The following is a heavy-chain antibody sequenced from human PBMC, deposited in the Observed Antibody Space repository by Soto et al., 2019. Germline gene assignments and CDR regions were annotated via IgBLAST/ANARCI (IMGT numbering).Heavy chain of an antibody. CDR3: ARGAKNVYAMDV. D-gene: IGHD1-1*01. J-gene: IGHJ6*02. Sequence: EVQLVESGGGLVQPGGSLRLSCAASGFAFSTYWMHWVRQAPGKGLMWVSRIKFDGSSTYYGDSVKGRFTISRDDAKNTLFLQMNGMRVDETAVYYCARGAKNVYAMDVWGRGTTVAVSS. CDR1: GFAFSTYW. CDR2: IKFDGSST. V-gene: IGHV3-74*01.